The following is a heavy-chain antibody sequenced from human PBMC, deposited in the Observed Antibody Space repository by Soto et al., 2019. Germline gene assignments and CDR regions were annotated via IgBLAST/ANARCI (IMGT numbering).Heavy chain of an antibody. CDR2: IWYDGSNK. D-gene: IGHD2-15*01. CDR1: GFTFSSYG. V-gene: IGHV3-33*01. CDR3: ASEYCSGGSCYYYGMDV. J-gene: IGHJ6*02. Sequence: QVQLVESGGGVVQPGRSLRLSCAASGFTFSSYGMHWVRQAPGKGLEWVAVIWYDGSNKYYADSVKGRFNISRDNSKNTTYLQMNSLSAEDTAVYYCASEYCSGGSCYYYGMDVWGQGTTVTVSS.